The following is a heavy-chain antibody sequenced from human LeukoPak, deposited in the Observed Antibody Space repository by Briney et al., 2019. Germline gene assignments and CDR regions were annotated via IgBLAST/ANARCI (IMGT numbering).Heavy chain of an antibody. V-gene: IGHV4-30-4*01. CDR1: GGSIISGDYY. J-gene: IGHJ5*02. Sequence: SETLSRTYTVSGGSIISGDYYWSWIRQPPGKGLEWIGYIYYSGSTYYNPSLKSRVTISVDTSKNQFSLKLSSVTAADTAVYYCARGGVWDYYGSVNWFDPWGQGTLVTVSS. CDR2: IYYSGST. D-gene: IGHD3-10*01. CDR3: ARGGVWDYYGSVNWFDP.